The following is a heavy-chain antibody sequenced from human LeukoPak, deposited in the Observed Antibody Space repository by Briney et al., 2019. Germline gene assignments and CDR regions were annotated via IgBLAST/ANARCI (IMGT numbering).Heavy chain of an antibody. CDR3: AKLTVPLDAFDI. Sequence: GGSLRLSCAASGFTFSSYEMNWVRQAPGKGLEWVSYISSSGSTIYYADSVKGRFTISRDNSKNTLYLQMNSLRTEDTAVYYCAKLTVPLDAFDIWGQGTMVTVSS. D-gene: IGHD2-2*01. CDR1: GFTFSSYE. V-gene: IGHV3-48*03. CDR2: ISSSGSTI. J-gene: IGHJ3*02.